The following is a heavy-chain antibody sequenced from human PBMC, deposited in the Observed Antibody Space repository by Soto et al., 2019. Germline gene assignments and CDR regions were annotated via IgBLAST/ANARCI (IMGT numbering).Heavy chain of an antibody. J-gene: IGHJ5*02. V-gene: IGHV6-1*01. CDR3: AKGDNLGPKTGYAFDP. CDR1: GDSVSSNTAS. D-gene: IGHD5-12*01. Sequence: SQTLSFTCAISGDSVSSNTASWNWIRQSPSRGLEWLGRTYFRSKWYNDYAVSVKSRIIINPDTSNNQFSLQLNPVTPEDTAVYFCAKGDNLGPKTGYAFDPWGQGIMVTVSS. CDR2: TYFRSKWYN.